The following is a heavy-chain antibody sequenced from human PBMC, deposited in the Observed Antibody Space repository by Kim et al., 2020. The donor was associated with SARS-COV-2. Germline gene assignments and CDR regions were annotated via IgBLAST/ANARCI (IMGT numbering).Heavy chain of an antibody. CDR2: INACNVNI. V-gene: IGHV1-3*01. CDR1: GYTFTNYA. CDR3: SRDLLHSGYDY. J-gene: IGHJ4*02. D-gene: IGHD5-12*01. Sequence: ASVKVSCKASGYTFTNYAIQWVRQAPGQGLEWMGWINACNVNIKYLQKFHGRATLTWDTSASTAYMELRALTSEDTAVYYCSRDLLHSGYDYWGQGILVT.